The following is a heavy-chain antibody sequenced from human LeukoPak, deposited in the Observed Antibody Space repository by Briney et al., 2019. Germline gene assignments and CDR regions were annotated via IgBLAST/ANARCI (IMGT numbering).Heavy chain of an antibody. D-gene: IGHD5-24*01. V-gene: IGHV3-30-3*01. Sequence: GGSLRLSCAASGFTFSSYAMHWVRQAPGKGLEWVAVISYDGSNKYYADSVKGRFTISRDNSENTLYLQMNSLRTEDTAVYYCAREDGYKDYWGQGTLVTVSS. CDR1: GFTFSSYA. J-gene: IGHJ4*02. CDR3: AREDGYKDY. CDR2: ISYDGSNK.